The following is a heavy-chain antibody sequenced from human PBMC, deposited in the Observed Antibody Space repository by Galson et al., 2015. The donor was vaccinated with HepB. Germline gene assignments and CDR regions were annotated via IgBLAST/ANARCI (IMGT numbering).Heavy chain of an antibody. V-gene: IGHV3-23*01. CDR2: IGGTGGGI. Sequence: SLRLYCAASTFIFGDYAMSWVRQAPGKGLEWVAVIGGTGGGIHYADSVKGRFIISRDNYKNTLLMHMNSLRAEDTATYYCAKDGVPYNGLYDAFDIWGQGTMVTVSS. J-gene: IGHJ3*02. CDR1: TFIFGDYA. CDR3: AKDGVPYNGLYDAFDI. D-gene: IGHD3-3*01.